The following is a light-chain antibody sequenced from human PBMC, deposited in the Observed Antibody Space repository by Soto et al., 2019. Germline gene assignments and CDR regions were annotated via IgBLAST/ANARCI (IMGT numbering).Light chain of an antibody. V-gene: IGKV3-20*01. CDR3: QQYGSSPLT. J-gene: IGKJ4*01. Sequence: EIVLTQSPGTLSLSPGERATLSCRASQSVSSSYLAWYQQKPGQAPRRLIYGASSRATGIPDRFSGSGSGTDFTLTISRLEPEDFEVYYCQQYGSSPLTFGGGTQVEIK. CDR1: QSVSSSY. CDR2: GAS.